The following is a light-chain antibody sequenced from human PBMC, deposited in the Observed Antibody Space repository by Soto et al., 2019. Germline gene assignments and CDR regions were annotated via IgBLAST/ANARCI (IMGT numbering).Light chain of an antibody. CDR1: QSISSW. J-gene: IGKJ1*01. CDR2: KAS. CDR3: QQYSDWPPT. V-gene: IGKV1-5*03. Sequence: DIQMTQSPSTLSASVGDRVTITCRASQSISSWLAWYQQKPGKAPKLLIYKASSLESGVPSRFSGSGSGTEFTLTISSLQSEDSAVYYCQQYSDWPPTFGQGTKVDI.